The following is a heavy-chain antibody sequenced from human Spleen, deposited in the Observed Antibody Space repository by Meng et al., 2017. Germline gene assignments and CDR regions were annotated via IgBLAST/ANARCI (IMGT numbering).Heavy chain of an antibody. CDR3: ARKIITMVRGVPFYYYGMDV. D-gene: IGHD3-10*01. V-gene: IGHV3-33*01. J-gene: IGHJ6*02. CDR1: GFTFSSYG. Sequence: GESLKISCAASGFTFSSYGMHWVRQAPGKGLEWVAVIWYDGSNKYYADSVKGRFTISRDNSKNTLYLQMNSLRAEDTAVYYCARKIITMVRGVPFYYYGMDVWGRGTTVTVSS. CDR2: IWYDGSNK.